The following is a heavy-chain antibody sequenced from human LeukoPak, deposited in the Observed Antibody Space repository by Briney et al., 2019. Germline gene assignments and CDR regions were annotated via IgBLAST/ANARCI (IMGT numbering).Heavy chain of an antibody. CDR3: ARASTLRTGDAH. Sequence: GGSLRLSCAASGFTISSNYMSWVRQAPGKGLEWVSVIYTGGGTSYADSVKGRFTISRDSSTNTLFLQMNSLRAEDTAVYYCARASTLRTGDAHWGQGTLVTVSS. CDR1: GFTISSNY. D-gene: IGHD7-27*01. CDR2: IYTGGGT. J-gene: IGHJ4*02. V-gene: IGHV3-66*01.